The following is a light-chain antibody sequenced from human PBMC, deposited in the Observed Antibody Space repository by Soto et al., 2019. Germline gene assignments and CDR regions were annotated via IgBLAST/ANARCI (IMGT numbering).Light chain of an antibody. V-gene: IGKV1-39*01. CDR1: QTISIY. CDR2: AAS. J-gene: IGKJ5*01. CDR3: QQSYSTPSIX. Sequence: DIQMTQSPSSLSASVGDRVTITCRASQTISIYLNWYQQKPGKAPNLLIYAASRLQSGVPSRFSGSGSGTDFTLTISSVQPEDFASYYCQQSYSTPSIXFXQGXRLEIK.